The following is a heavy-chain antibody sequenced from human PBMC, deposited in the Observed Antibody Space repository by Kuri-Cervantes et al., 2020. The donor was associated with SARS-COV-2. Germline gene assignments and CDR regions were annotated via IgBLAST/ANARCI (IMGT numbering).Heavy chain of an antibody. Sequence: GSLRPSCTVSGGSISIYYWSWIRQPAGKGLEWIGRIYTSGSTNYNPSLKSRVTMSVDTSKKQFSLKLSSVTAEDTAVYYCARAGYDFWSGPNWFDPWGQGTLVTVSS. J-gene: IGHJ5*02. CDR2: IYTSGST. CDR1: GGSISIYY. CDR3: ARAGYDFWSGPNWFDP. V-gene: IGHV4-4*07. D-gene: IGHD3-3*01.